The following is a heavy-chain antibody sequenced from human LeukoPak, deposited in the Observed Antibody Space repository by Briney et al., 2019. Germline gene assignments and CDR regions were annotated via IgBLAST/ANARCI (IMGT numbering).Heavy chain of an antibody. V-gene: IGHV3-30*02. D-gene: IGHD3-10*01. J-gene: IGHJ4*02. Sequence: PGGSLRLSCAASGFTFSTYGMHWVRQAPGKGLEWVAFIRYDGSNEYYVDSVKGRFTTSRDNSKNTLYLQMNSLRAEDTAVYYCAKGYGFGTDHWGQGTLVTVSS. CDR3: AKGYGFGTDH. CDR1: GFTFSTYG. CDR2: IRYDGSNE.